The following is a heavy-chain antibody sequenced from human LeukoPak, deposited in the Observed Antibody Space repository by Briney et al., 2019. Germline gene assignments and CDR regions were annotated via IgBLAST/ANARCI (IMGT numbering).Heavy chain of an antibody. CDR1: GGTFSSYA. CDR2: IIPIFGTA. CDR3: ARVPLRTTAPPHFDY. D-gene: IGHD4-11*01. J-gene: IGHJ4*02. Sequence: SVKVSCKASGGTFSSYAISWVRQAPGQGLEWMGGIIPIFGTANYAQKFQGRVTITTDESTSTAYMELSSLRSEDTAVYYCARVPLRTTAPPHFDYWGQGTLVTVSS. V-gene: IGHV1-69*05.